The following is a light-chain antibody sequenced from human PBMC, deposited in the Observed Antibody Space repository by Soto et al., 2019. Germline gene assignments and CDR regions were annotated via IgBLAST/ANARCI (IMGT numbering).Light chain of an antibody. Sequence: EIVMTQSPATLSLSPGERATLSCRARQSVSNNYLAWYQQKPGQAPRLLIYGASNRATGIPDRFSGSGSGTDCTLTISRLEPEDFAVYYCQQYGSAGTFGQWTKGDIK. V-gene: IGKV3-20*01. J-gene: IGKJ1*01. CDR3: QQYGSAGT. CDR2: GAS. CDR1: QSVSNNY.